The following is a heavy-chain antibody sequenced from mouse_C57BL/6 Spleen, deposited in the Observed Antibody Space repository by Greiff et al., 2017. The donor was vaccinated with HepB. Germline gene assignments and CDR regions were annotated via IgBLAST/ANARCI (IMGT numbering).Heavy chain of an antibody. J-gene: IGHJ4*01. V-gene: IGHV5-17*01. Sequence: EVKLMESGGGLVKPGGSLKLSCAASGFTFSDYGMHWVRQAPEKGLEWVAYISSGSSTIYYADTVKGRFTISRDNAKNTLFLQMTSLRSEDTAMYYCAREAFHYAMDYWGQGTSVTVSS. D-gene: IGHD3-2*02. CDR3: AREAFHYAMDY. CDR2: ISSGSSTI. CDR1: GFTFSDYG.